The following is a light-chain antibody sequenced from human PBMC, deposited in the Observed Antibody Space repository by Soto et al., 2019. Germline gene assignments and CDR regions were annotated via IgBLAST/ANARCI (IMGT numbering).Light chain of an antibody. CDR2: DAS. CDR1: QSVSNN. CDR3: QQYNNWPPWT. V-gene: IGKV3-15*01. J-gene: IGKJ1*01. Sequence: ILMTQSPATLSVSPGERATLSCRASQSVSNNLAWYQQKPGQAPRLLIYDASTRATGIPARFSGSGSGAAFTLTITGLQSEDVVVYYCQQYNNWPPWTFGQGTKVEIK.